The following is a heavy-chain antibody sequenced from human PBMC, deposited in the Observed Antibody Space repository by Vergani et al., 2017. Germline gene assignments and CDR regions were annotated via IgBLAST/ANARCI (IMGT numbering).Heavy chain of an antibody. D-gene: IGHD2-8*01. CDR3: ARDCTSGGCPDNYGMDV. V-gene: IGHV3-21*06. CDR1: GFTFSDFS. Sequence: VQLVESGGGLVKPGGSLRLSCAASGFTFSDFSMSWVRQAPGKGLEWVAFIGSSGPYINYADSVKGRLIISSDNTNNSLFLQLRSLRAEDAAFYYCARDCTSGGCPDNYGMDVWGQGATVTVSS. J-gene: IGHJ6*02. CDR2: IGSSGPYI.